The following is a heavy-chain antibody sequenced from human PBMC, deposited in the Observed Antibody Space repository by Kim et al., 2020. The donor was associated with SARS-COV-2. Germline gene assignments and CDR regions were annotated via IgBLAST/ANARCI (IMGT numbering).Heavy chain of an antibody. Sequence: GESLKISCKGSGYSFTSYWIGWVRQMPGKGLEWMGIIYPGDSDTRYSPSFQGQVTISADKSISTAYLQWSSLKASDTAMYYCASIHYDFWSDDVDQGYYFDYWGQGTLVTVSS. CDR2: IYPGDSDT. CDR3: ASIHYDFWSDDVDQGYYFDY. CDR1: GYSFTSYW. D-gene: IGHD3-3*01. V-gene: IGHV5-51*01. J-gene: IGHJ4*02.